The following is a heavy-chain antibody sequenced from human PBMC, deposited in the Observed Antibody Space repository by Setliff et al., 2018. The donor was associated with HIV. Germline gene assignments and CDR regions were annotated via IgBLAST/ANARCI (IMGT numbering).Heavy chain of an antibody. J-gene: IGHJ4*02. V-gene: IGHV3-30*02. CDR3: ANRFRTSNNWYYFDY. CDR2: IRYDGTDT. Sequence: GGSLRLSCAVSGSTVSSNHMTWVRQAPGKGLEWLTFIRYDGTDTYYTDSVKGRFTISRDNSKNTLFLQMNSLRVEDTAIYYCANRFRTSNNWYYFDYWGPGTLVTVS. CDR1: GSTVSSNH. D-gene: IGHD6-13*01.